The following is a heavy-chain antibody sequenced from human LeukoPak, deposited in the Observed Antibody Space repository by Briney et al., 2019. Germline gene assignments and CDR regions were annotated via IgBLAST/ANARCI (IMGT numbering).Heavy chain of an antibody. CDR2: IYYSGST. CDR3: ARGGSSGWVDY. J-gene: IGHJ4*02. V-gene: IGHV4-59*01. Sequence: SETLSLTCTVSGGSISSYYWSWLRQPPGKGLEWIGYIYYSGSTNYNPSLKSQVTISIDTSKNQFSLKLSSVTAADTAVYYCARGGSSGWVDYWGQGTLVTVSS. CDR1: GGSISSYY. D-gene: IGHD6-19*01.